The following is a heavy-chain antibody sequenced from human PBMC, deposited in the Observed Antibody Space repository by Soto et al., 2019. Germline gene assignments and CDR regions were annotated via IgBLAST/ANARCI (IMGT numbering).Heavy chain of an antibody. J-gene: IGHJ3*02. Sequence: QVQLVQSGAEVKKPGSSVKVSCKASGGTFSRFSFNWVRQAPGQGLEWMGGIMPMFGTEKYAQKFQDKVTLTADESTGTAYMELSRLTSADTALSSCAIASRSRVDAFEMWGQGTLVTVSS. CDR1: GGTFSRFS. CDR2: IMPMFGTE. CDR3: AIASRSRVDAFEM. V-gene: IGHV1-69*12. D-gene: IGHD2-15*01.